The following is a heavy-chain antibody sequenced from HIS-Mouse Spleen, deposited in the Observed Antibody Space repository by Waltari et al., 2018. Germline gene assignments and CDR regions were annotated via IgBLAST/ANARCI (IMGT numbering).Heavy chain of an antibody. CDR2: INHSGST. J-gene: IGHJ5*02. CDR3: ARGLAGNWNYWFDP. D-gene: IGHD1-7*01. CDR1: GGSVSGYY. V-gene: IGHV4-34*01. Sequence: QVQLQQWGAGLLKPSETLSLTCAVSGGSVSGYYWSGPRQPPGKGLEWIGEINHSGSTNYNPSLKSRVTISVDTSKNQFSLKLSSVTAADTAVYYCARGLAGNWNYWFDPWGQGTLVTVSS.